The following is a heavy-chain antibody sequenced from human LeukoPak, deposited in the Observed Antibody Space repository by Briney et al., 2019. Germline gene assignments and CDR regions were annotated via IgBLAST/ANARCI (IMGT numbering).Heavy chain of an antibody. J-gene: IGHJ4*02. CDR2: IYYSGST. V-gene: IGHV4-39*07. CDR1: GGSISSSSYY. CDR3: ARVNSGSFDY. D-gene: IGHD5-24*01. Sequence: SETLSLACTVSGGSISSSSYYWGWIRQPRGKGLEWIGSIYYSGSTYYNPSLKSRVTISVDTSKNQFSLKLSSVTAADTAVYYCARVNSGSFDYWGQGTLVTVSS.